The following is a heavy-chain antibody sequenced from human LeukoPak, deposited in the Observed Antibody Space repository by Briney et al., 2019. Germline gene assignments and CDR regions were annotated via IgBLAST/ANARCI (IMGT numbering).Heavy chain of an antibody. J-gene: IGHJ4*02. V-gene: IGHV3-23*01. D-gene: IGHD6-6*01. CDR3: ARVHFSSSPYFDY. Sequence: PGGSLRLSCAASGFTFSSYAMSWVRQAPGKGLEWVSTINGGGVNTHYADSVGGRFTISRDNSKNTLYLQMNSLRAEDTAVYYCARVHFSSSPYFDYWGQGTLVTVSS. CDR2: INGGGVNT. CDR1: GFTFSSYA.